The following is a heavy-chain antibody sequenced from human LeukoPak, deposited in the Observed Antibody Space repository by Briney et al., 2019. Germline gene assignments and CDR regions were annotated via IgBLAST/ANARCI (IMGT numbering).Heavy chain of an antibody. CDR1: GFTFSSYG. Sequence: TGGSLRLSCAASGFTFSSYGMHWVRQAPGKGLDWVAVISNDGSKKYYADSVKGRFTISRDNSKNTLSLQVSSLRTEDTAVYYCAKDRYSYAFEYSDSWGQGTLVTVSP. CDR3: AKDRYSYAFEYSDS. V-gene: IGHV3-30*18. CDR2: ISNDGSKK. D-gene: IGHD5-18*01. J-gene: IGHJ4*02.